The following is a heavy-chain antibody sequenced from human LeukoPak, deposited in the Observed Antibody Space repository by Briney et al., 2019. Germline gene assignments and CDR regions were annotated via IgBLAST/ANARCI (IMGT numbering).Heavy chain of an antibody. D-gene: IGHD3-10*01. Sequence: GGSLRLSCAASGFTFSDYYMSWIRQAPGKGLEWVSYISSSRSYINYADSVKGRFTISRDNAKNSLYLQMNSLRDEDTAVYYCARDPSILWFGDLWGQGTLVTVSS. J-gene: IGHJ5*02. V-gene: IGHV3-11*06. CDR2: ISSSRSYI. CDR3: ARDPSILWFGDL. CDR1: GFTFSDYY.